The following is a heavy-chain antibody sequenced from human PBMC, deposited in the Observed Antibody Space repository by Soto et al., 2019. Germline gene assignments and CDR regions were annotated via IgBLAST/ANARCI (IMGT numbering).Heavy chain of an antibody. CDR2: INAGNGDT. J-gene: IGHJ4*02. CDR1: GYSFTSYA. CDR3: ARDVYCTIPRCRYYYDF. Sequence: ASVKVSCKASGYSFTSYAMHWVRQAPGQRLEWMGWINAGNGDTKYSQKFQGRVTFTRDTFASTVYMELSGLRSEDTAVYFCARDVYCTIPRCRYYYDFRGQGALVTLSS. D-gene: IGHD2-8*01. V-gene: IGHV1-3*01.